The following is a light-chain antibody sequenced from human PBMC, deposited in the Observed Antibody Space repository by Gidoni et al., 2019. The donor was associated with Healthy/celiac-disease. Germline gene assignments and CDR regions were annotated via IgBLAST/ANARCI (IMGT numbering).Light chain of an antibody. J-gene: IGKJ2*01. V-gene: IGKV1-39*01. CDR3: QQSYSTPPEYT. CDR1: QSISSY. CDR2: AAS. Sequence: DIQMTQSPSSLSASVGDRVTITCRASQSISSYLNGYQQKPGKAPKLLIYAASSLQSGVPSRFSGSGSGTDFTLTISSLQPEDFVTYYCQQSYSTPPEYTFGQGTKLEIK.